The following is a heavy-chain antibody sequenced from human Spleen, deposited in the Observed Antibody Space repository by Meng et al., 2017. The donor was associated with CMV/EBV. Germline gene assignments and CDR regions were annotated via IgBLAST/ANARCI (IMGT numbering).Heavy chain of an antibody. D-gene: IGHD5-18*01. CDR2: ISSSGSTI. Sequence: GGSLRLSCAASGFTFSSYEMNWVRQAPGKGLEWVSYISSSGSTIYYADSVKGRFTISRDNAKNSLYLQMNSLRTEDTAVYYCAKQARTAYNWFDPWGQGTLVTVSS. V-gene: IGHV3-48*03. J-gene: IGHJ5*02. CDR3: AKQARTAYNWFDP. CDR1: GFTFSSYE.